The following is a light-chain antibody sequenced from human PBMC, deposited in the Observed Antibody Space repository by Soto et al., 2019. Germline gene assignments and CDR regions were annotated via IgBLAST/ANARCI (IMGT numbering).Light chain of an antibody. CDR1: QGVSNW. V-gene: IGKV1-12*01. Sequence: DIQMTQSPSSVSASVGDRVTIACRASQGVSNWLAWYQQKPGKAPKLLIYAASRLQSGVPSRFSGSGSGTKFTLTISSLQPEDFATYYWQEANTFPFTFGPGTTVDIK. CDR2: AAS. J-gene: IGKJ3*01. CDR3: QEANTFPFT.